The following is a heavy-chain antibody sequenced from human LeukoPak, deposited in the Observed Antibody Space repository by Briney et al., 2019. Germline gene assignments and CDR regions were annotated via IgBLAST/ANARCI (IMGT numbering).Heavy chain of an antibody. V-gene: IGHV4-34*01. J-gene: IGHJ6*02. Sequence: PAETLSLTCAVYGASFTGYYWSWFRQPPGKGLEWIGEINYSGGTNYNPSLKSRVTISLDTSNNQFSLKLSSVTAADTAVYYCAGLLPLQGGDVWGQGTTVTVSS. CDR3: AGLLPLQGGDV. D-gene: IGHD2-15*01. CDR1: GASFTGYY. CDR2: INYSGGT.